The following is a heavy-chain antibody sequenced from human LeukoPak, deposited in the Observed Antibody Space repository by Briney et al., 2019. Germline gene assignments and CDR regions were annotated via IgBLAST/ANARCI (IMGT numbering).Heavy chain of an antibody. CDR2: NSNSGGT. D-gene: IGHD6-19*01. Sequence: SVKVSCKASGYTFSGYYMHWVRQAPGQGLEWMGWNSNSGGTKYAQKVQGRVTMTRDTSISTAYMELTSLKSDDTAVYYCARDLAGDGLSYFDYWGQGTLVTVSS. J-gene: IGHJ4*02. CDR1: GYTFSGYY. V-gene: IGHV1-2*02. CDR3: ARDLAGDGLSYFDY.